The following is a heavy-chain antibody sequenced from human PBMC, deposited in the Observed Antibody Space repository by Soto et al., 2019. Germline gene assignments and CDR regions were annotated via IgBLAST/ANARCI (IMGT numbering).Heavy chain of an antibody. D-gene: IGHD3-16*01. J-gene: IGHJ4*02. CDR3: AKSHHWWSLRSDY. Sequence: ASVKVSCKASGYTFTSYYMHWVRQAPGQGLEWMGIINPSGGSTSYAQKLQGRVTMTRDTSTSTVYMELSSLRAEDTALYYCAKSHHWWSLRSDYWGLGTLVTVSS. CDR1: GYTFTSYY. V-gene: IGHV1-46*01. CDR2: INPSGGST.